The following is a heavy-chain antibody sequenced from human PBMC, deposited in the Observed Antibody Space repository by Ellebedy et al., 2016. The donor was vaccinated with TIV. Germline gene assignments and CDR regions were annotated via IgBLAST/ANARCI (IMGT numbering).Heavy chain of an antibody. D-gene: IGHD2-2*01. Sequence: GESLKISXAASGFTFNTYSMNWVRQAPGKGLEWVSYISSDSFTVYYADSLKGRFTISRDNTKSSLFLQIDSLSAEDTAVYYCVRDSLRLSSTGWGQGTLVTVSS. V-gene: IGHV3-48*04. CDR1: GFTFNTYS. CDR2: ISSDSFTV. CDR3: VRDSLRLSSTG. J-gene: IGHJ4*02.